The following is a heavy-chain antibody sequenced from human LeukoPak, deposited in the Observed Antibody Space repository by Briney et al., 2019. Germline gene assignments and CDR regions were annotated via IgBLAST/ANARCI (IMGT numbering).Heavy chain of an antibody. J-gene: IGHJ4*02. CDR3: AKHVAAAGRTYYFDY. Sequence: GGSLRLSCAASGFTFSTSAMSWVRQAPGKGLEWVSVIGTTISDKYYADSGKGRFTISRDNSKNTVYLQLNSLRVEDTAVYYCAKHVAAAGRTYYFDYWGQGTVVIVSS. D-gene: IGHD6-13*01. CDR1: GFTFSTSA. V-gene: IGHV3-23*01. CDR2: IGTTISDK.